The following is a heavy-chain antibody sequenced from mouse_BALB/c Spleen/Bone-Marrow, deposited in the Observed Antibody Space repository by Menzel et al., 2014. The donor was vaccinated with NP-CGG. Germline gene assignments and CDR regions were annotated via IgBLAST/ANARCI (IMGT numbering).Heavy chain of an antibody. CDR1: GYTFSNYT. CDR3: AKPTVVADFDY. Sequence: VQGVESAAELARPGASVKMSCKASGYTFSNYTMHWVKQRPGQDLEWIGFINPSSEYSEYNQKFKDKTTLTADKSSSTAYMQLSSLTSEDSAVYYCAKPTVVADFDYWGQGTTLTVSS. CDR2: INPSSEYS. D-gene: IGHD1-1*01. J-gene: IGHJ2*01. V-gene: IGHV1-4*02.